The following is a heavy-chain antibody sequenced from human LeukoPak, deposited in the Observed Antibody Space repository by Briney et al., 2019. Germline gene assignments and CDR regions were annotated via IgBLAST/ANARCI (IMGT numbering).Heavy chain of an antibody. CDR1: GGTFSSYA. D-gene: IGHD3-10*01. CDR3: ARGHYYGSGSYQNWFDP. V-gene: IGHV1-69*05. J-gene: IGHJ5*02. Sequence: ASVKVSCKASGGTFSSYAISWVRQAPGQGLEWMGGIIPIFGTANYAQKFQGRVTMTRNTSISTAYMELSSLRSEDTAVYYCARGHYYGSGSYQNWFDPWGQGTLVTVSS. CDR2: IIPIFGTA.